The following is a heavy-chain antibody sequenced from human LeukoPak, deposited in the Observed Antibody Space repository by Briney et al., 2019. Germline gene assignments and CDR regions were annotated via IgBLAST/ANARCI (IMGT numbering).Heavy chain of an antibody. CDR3: ARVSAVGMEFSYGMDV. CDR2: IHYSEST. CDR1: GGPIRSYY. V-gene: IGHV4-59*01. Sequence: SETLSLTCTVSGGPIRSYYRSWMRQPPGKGLEWIGNIHYSESTNFNPSLKSRVAIAVDTSKNHFSLSMRSVTAADTAVCYCARVSAVGMEFSYGMDVWGQGTTVFVSS. D-gene: IGHD6-13*01. J-gene: IGHJ6*02.